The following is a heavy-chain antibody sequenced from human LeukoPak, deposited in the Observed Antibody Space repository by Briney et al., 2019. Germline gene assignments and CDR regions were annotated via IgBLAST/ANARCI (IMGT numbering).Heavy chain of an antibody. J-gene: IGHJ4*02. CDR1: GFTFSSYG. D-gene: IGHD4-23*01. CDR3: AKFSPYGGNSY. CDR2: ISYDGSNK. Sequence: GGSLRLSCAASGFTFSSYGMHWVRQAPGKGLEWVAVISYDGSNKYYADSVKGGFTISRDNSKDTLFLQMNSLRVEDTAVYYCAKFSPYGGNSYWGLGTLVTVSS. V-gene: IGHV3-30*18.